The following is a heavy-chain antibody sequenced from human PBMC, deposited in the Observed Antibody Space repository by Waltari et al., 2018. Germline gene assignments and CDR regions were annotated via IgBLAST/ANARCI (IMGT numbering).Heavy chain of an antibody. CDR2: MIPIFGTA. J-gene: IGHJ4*02. CDR3: ASWGVGATKDDY. Sequence: QVQLVQSGAEVKKPGSSVKVSCKASGGTVSSYAISWVRQAPGKGLKWMGGMIPIFGTANYAQKFQGRVTITADKSTSTAYMELSSLRSEDTAVYYCASWGVGATKDDYWGQGTLVTVSS. V-gene: IGHV1-69*06. CDR1: GGTVSSYA. D-gene: IGHD1-26*01.